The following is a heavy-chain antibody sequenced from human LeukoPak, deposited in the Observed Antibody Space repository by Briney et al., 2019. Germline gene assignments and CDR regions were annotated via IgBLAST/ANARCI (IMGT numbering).Heavy chain of an antibody. Sequence: GGSLRLSCAASGFTFSSYWMHWVRQAPGKGLVWVSRINSEGSSTSYADSVKGRFTISRDNAKNTLYLQMNSLRAEDTAVYYCARDRGYCSGGSCYIFDHWGQGTLVTVSS. CDR3: ARDRGYCSGGSCYIFDH. CDR1: GFTFSSYW. CDR2: INSEGSST. V-gene: IGHV3-74*01. D-gene: IGHD2-15*01. J-gene: IGHJ4*02.